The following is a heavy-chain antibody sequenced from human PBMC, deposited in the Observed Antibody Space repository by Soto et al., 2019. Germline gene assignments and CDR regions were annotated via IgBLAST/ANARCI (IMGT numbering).Heavy chain of an antibody. Sequence: QVRLQESGPGLVKPSQTLSLTCTVSGGSIRSGGYYWSWIRQHPGKGLEWIGYISYSGTTYYNPSLESRVTLSADTSKNQFSLKLTSVTAADTAVYYCARRIPIAGLFDYWGQGTLVTVSS. J-gene: IGHJ4*02. CDR3: ARRIPIAGLFDY. D-gene: IGHD6-13*01. CDR1: GGSIRSGGYY. V-gene: IGHV4-31*03. CDR2: ISYSGTT.